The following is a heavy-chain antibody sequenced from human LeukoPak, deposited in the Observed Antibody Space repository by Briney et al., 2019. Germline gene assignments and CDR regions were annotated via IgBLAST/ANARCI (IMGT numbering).Heavy chain of an antibody. Sequence: GAAVKVSCKASGFTFTSYYMHWVRHAPGQGLEWMGIINPSGGSTSYPQKFQGRVAMTRDTSTSTVYMELSSLRSEDTAVYYCACVVRGAFDIWGQGTLVTVSS. CDR2: INPSGGST. CDR3: ACVVRGAFDI. CDR1: GFTFTSYY. D-gene: IGHD2-21*01. J-gene: IGHJ3*02. V-gene: IGHV1-46*03.